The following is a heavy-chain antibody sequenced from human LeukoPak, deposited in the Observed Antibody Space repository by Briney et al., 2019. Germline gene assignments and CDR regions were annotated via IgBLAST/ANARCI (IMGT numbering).Heavy chain of an antibody. CDR3: AADADYGDYVEVVEYVEDFDI. V-gene: IGHV1-58*01. Sequence: ASVKVSCKASGFTFTSSAVQWVRQARGQRLEWIGWIVGGSGNTNYAQKLQERVTITWDMSRSTVYMELSRLRSEETAVYYCAADADYGDYVEVVEYVEDFDIWGQGTMVTVSS. D-gene: IGHD4-17*01. CDR2: IVGGSGNT. J-gene: IGHJ3*02. CDR1: GFTFTSSA.